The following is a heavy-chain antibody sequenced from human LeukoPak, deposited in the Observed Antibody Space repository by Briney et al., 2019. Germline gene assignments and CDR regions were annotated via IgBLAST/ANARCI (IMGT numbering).Heavy chain of an antibody. V-gene: IGHV6-1*01. CDR2: TYYRSKWNK. D-gene: IGHD3-22*01. J-gene: IGHJ3*02. Sequence: SQTLSLTCAVSGDSVSSNSAAWNWIRQSPSRGLEWLGRTYYRSKWNKDYAVSVKSRITINPDTSKNQFSLQVNSVTPEDTAVYYCARVVRITMTRGAFDIWGQGTMVTVSS. CDR3: ARVVRITMTRGAFDI. CDR1: GDSVSSNSAA.